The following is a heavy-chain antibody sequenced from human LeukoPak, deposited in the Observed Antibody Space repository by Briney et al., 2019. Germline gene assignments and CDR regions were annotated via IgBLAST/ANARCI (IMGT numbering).Heavy chain of an antibody. D-gene: IGHD2-15*01. CDR2: IYYSGST. Sequence: PSETLSLTCTVSGGSISSYYWSWIRQPPGKGLEWIGYIYYSGSTNYNPSLKSRVTISVDTSKNQFSLKLSSVTAADTAVYYCARRYCSGGSCYSGGWFDPWGQGTLVTVSS. V-gene: IGHV4-59*01. J-gene: IGHJ5*02. CDR3: ARRYCSGGSCYSGGWFDP. CDR1: GGSISSYY.